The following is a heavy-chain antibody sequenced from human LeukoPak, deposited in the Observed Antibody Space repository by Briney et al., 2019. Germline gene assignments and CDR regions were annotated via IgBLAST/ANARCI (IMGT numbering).Heavy chain of an antibody. Sequence: GGSLRLSCAAPGFTFSSYSMNWVRQAPGKGLEWVSSISSSSSYIYYADSVKGRFTISRDNAKNSLYLQMNSLRAEDTAVYYCARDGGYCTNGVCFCFDYWGQGTLVTVSS. CDR3: ARDGGYCTNGVCFCFDY. V-gene: IGHV3-21*01. D-gene: IGHD2-8*01. CDR1: GFTFSSYS. CDR2: ISSSSSYI. J-gene: IGHJ4*02.